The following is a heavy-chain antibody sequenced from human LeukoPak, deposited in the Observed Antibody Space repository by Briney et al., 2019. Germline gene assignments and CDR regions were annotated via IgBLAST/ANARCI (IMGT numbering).Heavy chain of an antibody. D-gene: IGHD1-26*01. CDR1: GFTFDDYA. Sequence: GRSLRLSCAASGFTFDDYAMHWVRQAPGKGLEGVSGISWNSGSIGYADSVKGRFTISRDNAKNSLYLQMNSLRAEDMALYYCAKDIGWELLDAFDIWGQGTMVTVSS. J-gene: IGHJ3*02. CDR2: ISWNSGSI. CDR3: AKDIGWELLDAFDI. V-gene: IGHV3-9*03.